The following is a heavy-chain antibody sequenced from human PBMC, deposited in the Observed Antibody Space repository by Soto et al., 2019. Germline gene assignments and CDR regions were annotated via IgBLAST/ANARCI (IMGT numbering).Heavy chain of an antibody. CDR3: ARGSGGYSYYGVDV. CDR2: ISYDGSNK. V-gene: IGHV3-30-3*01. Sequence: QVQLVESGGGVVQPGRSLRLSCAASGFTFDGYAMHWVRQAPGKGLEWVALISYDGSNKYYADSVKGRFTISRDSSTNTMYLQMNSLRAEDTAVFYCARGSGGYSYYGVDVWGQGTTVTVSS. J-gene: IGHJ6*02. D-gene: IGHD3-16*01. CDR1: GFTFDGYA.